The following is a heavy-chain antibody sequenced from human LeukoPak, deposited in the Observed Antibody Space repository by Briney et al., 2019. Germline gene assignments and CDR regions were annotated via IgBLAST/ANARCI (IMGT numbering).Heavy chain of an antibody. J-gene: IGHJ4*02. CDR3: ATQAYGDISGGVDY. Sequence: SVKVSCKASGGTFSSYAISWVRQAPGQGLEWMGGIIPIFGTANYAQKFQGRVTITTDESTSTAYMELSSLRSEDTAVYYCATQAYGDISGGVDYWGQGTLVTVSS. V-gene: IGHV1-69*05. D-gene: IGHD4-17*01. CDR2: IIPIFGTA. CDR1: GGTFSSYA.